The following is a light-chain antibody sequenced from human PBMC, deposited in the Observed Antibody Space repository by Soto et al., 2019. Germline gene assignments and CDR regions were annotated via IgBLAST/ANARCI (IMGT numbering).Light chain of an antibody. CDR1: QSVSSN. Sequence: EIVMTQSPATLSVSPGERATLSCRASQSVSSNLAWYQQKPGQAPRLLIYGASTRATGIPARVSGSGFWTELTLTISSLQSEEFAVDYCPHYNNWPGTFGQGTKVEIK. CDR3: PHYNNWPGT. J-gene: IGKJ1*01. CDR2: GAS. V-gene: IGKV3-15*01.